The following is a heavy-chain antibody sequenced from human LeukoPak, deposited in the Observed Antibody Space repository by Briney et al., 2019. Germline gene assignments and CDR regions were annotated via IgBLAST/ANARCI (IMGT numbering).Heavy chain of an antibody. CDR2: ISYDGSNK. CDR3: AKLWLWGSDAFDI. J-gene: IGHJ3*02. V-gene: IGHV3-30*18. D-gene: IGHD5-18*01. CDR1: GFTFSSYD. Sequence: PGGSLRLSCAASGFTFSSYDMHWVRQAPGKGLEWVAVISYDGSNKYYADSVKGRFTISRDNSKNTLYLQMNSLRAEDTAVYYCAKLWLWGSDAFDIWGQGTMVTVSS.